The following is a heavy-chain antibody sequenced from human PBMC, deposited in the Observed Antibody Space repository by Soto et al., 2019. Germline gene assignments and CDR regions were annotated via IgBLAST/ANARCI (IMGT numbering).Heavy chain of an antibody. J-gene: IGHJ4*02. V-gene: IGHV1-3*05. CDR1: GYTFTSYA. CDR3: ARAPGGSSSFVDY. D-gene: IGHD6-6*01. CDR2: INAGNGNT. Sequence: QVPLVQSGAEEKQPGASVKVSCKASGYTFTSYAMHWVRQAPGQRLEWMGWINAGNGNTKYSQKFQGRVTITRDTSASTAYMGLGSLRSEDTAVYYWARAPGGSSSFVDYWGQGTLVTVSS.